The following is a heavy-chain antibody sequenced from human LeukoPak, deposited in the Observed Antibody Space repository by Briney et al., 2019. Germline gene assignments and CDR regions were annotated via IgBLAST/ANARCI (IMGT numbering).Heavy chain of an antibody. CDR2: IKQDGSEK. D-gene: IGHD7-27*01. Sequence: GGSLRLSCAASGFTFSSYSMNWVRQAPGKGLEWVANIKQDGSEKYYVDSVKGRFTISRDNAKNSLYLQMNSLRAEDTAVYYCARDHELGNYGMDVWGQGTTVTVSS. V-gene: IGHV3-7*01. CDR3: ARDHELGNYGMDV. J-gene: IGHJ6*02. CDR1: GFTFSSYS.